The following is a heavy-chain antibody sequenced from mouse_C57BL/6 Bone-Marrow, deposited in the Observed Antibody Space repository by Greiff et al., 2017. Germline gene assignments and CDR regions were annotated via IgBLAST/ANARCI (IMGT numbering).Heavy chain of an antibody. J-gene: IGHJ3*01. CDR3: ARQGYYGSSFAY. Sequence: EVQVVESGGDLVKPGGSLKLSCAASGFTFSSYGMSWVRQTPDKRLEWVATISSGGSYTYYPDSVKGRFTISRDNAKNTLYLQMSSLKSEDTAMDYCARQGYYGSSFAYWGQGTLVTVSA. CDR2: ISSGGSYT. CDR1: GFTFSSYG. D-gene: IGHD1-1*01. V-gene: IGHV5-6*01.